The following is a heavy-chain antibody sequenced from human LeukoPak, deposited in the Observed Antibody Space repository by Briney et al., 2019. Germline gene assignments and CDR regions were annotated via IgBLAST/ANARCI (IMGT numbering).Heavy chain of an antibody. CDR2: ISANGINT. D-gene: IGHD3-10*01. CDR1: GFTFSTYW. Sequence: GGSLILSCAASGFTFSTYWMSWVRQAPGKGLHWLSAISANGINTYYADSVKGRFTISRDNSKNTLYLHMHSLRADDTALYYCAKDLHGAFDYWGQGILVTVSS. J-gene: IGHJ4*02. V-gene: IGHV3-23*01. CDR3: AKDLHGAFDY.